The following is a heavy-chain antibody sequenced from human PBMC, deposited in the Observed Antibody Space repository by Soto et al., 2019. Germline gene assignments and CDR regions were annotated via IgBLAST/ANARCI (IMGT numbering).Heavy chain of an antibody. CDR2: ISYDGSDK. CDR1: GFTFSRSA. J-gene: IGHJ4*02. D-gene: IGHD3-16*01. V-gene: IGHV3-30-3*01. Sequence: HPGGSLRLSCAASGFTFSRSAMHWVRQAPGKGLEWVAVISYDGSDKFYADSVKGRFTISRDNSKNTIYLQMNSLRVEDTALYYCTRESSAYYCDYWGQGALVTVSS. CDR3: TRESSAYYCDY.